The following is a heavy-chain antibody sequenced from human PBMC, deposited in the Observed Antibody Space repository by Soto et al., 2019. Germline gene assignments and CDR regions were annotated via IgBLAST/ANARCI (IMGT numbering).Heavy chain of an antibody. V-gene: IGHV3-15*01. D-gene: IGHD3-10*01. CDR3: TSDPLPSGS. CDR1: GFNFSRAW. CDR2: IKSRTDAGTT. Sequence: LRLSCAASGFNFSRAWMSWVRQAPGKGLEWVARIKSRTDAGTTEYAAPVKGRFTISRDDSKTTLFLQMNSLKTEDTAVYYCTSDPLPSGSWGQGTLVTVSS. J-gene: IGHJ5*02.